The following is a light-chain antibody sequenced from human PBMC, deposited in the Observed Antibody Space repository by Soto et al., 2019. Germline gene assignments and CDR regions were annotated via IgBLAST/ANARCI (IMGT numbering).Light chain of an antibody. V-gene: IGLV2-14*01. CDR1: SSDVGGYNY. J-gene: IGLJ1*01. CDR3: SSYTNILEV. CDR2: DVS. Sequence: QSVLTQPASVSGSPGQSITISCTGTSSDVGGYNYVSWYQQYPGKVPKLIIFDVSNRPSGVSNRFSGSKSGNTASLTISGLQAEYEADYYCSSYTNILEVFGTGTKVPVL.